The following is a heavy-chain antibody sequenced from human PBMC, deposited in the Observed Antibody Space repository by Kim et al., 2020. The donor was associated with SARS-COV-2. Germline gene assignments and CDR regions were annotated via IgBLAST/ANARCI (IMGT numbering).Heavy chain of an antibody. CDR3: GCLRRGYYDY. J-gene: IGHJ4*02. V-gene: IGHV3-53*01. CDR2: IYRGGAT. Sequence: GGSLRLSCAVSGXTVXNNDMSWVRQAPGKGLEWVSVIYRGGATSYTDSVKGRFTIYRDSAKNTLYLQMNNLRAEDTAVYYCGCLRRGYYDYGGQGTLVTVSS. CDR1: GXTVXNND. D-gene: IGHD3-22*01.